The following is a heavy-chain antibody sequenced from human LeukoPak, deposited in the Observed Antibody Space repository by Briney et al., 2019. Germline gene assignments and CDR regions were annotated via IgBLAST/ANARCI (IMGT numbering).Heavy chain of an antibody. D-gene: IGHD3-10*01. Sequence: SETLSLTCTVSGGSISSYYWSWIRQPPGKGLEWIGYIYYSGSTNYNPSPKSRVTISVDTSKNQFSLKLSSVTAADAAVYYCARDGGSGSYWYYFDYWGQGTLVTVSS. V-gene: IGHV4-59*01. CDR1: GGSISSYY. CDR2: IYYSGST. J-gene: IGHJ4*02. CDR3: ARDGGSGSYWYYFDY.